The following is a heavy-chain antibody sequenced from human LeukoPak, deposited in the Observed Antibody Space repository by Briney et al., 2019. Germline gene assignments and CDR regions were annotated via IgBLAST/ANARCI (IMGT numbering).Heavy chain of an antibody. CDR2: IDSGSSTI. J-gene: IGHJ3*02. CDR3: ARPRDGYNYGAFDI. CDR1: GFTFSIYS. D-gene: IGHD5-24*01. V-gene: IGHV3-48*02. Sequence: PGGSLRLSCAASGFTFSIYSMKWVPQAPGKGLEGVSYIDSGSSTIYYGDSVKGRFTISRDNAKNSLYLQMNSLRDEDTAVYYCARPRDGYNYGAFDIWGQGTMVTVSS.